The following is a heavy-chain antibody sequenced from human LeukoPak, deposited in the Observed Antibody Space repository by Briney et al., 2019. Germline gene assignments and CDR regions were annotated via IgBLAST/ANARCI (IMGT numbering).Heavy chain of an antibody. D-gene: IGHD5-24*01. V-gene: IGHV3-15*01. CDR1: GFTFSSYS. J-gene: IGHJ4*02. CDR3: TSRDGERWDY. Sequence: GGSLRLSCAASGFTFSSYSMNWVRQAPGKGLEWVGRIKSKTDGGTTDYAAPVKGRFTISRDDSKNTLYLQMNSLKTEDTAVYYCTSRDGERWDYWGQGTLVTVSS. CDR2: IKSKTDGGTT.